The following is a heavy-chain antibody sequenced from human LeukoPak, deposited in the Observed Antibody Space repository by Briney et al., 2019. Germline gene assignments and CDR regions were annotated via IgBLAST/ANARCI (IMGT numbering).Heavy chain of an antibody. CDR2: ITSSNSYI. CDR1: GFTFSSYS. J-gene: IGHJ5*02. CDR3: TRDQNFYGSGRGFDP. D-gene: IGHD3-10*01. Sequence: GGSLRLSCAASGFTFSSYSMNWVRQAPGKGLEWVSSITSSNSYIYYADSVKGRFTISRDNAKNSVYLQMNSLRAEGTAIYYCTRDQNFYGSGRGFDPWGQGTLVTVSS. V-gene: IGHV3-21*01.